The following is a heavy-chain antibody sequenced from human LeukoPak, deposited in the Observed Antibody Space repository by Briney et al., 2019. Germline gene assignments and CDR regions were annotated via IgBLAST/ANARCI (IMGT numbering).Heavy chain of an antibody. CDR1: GFTFSSYA. J-gene: IGHJ4*02. V-gene: IGHV3-23*01. Sequence: GGSLRLSCAASGFTFSSYAMSWVRQAPGKGLEWVSAISGSGGSTYYAASVKGQFTISRDNSRDTLYLQMNGLRAEDTAVYYCAKGPGSRRYLYWGQGTLVTVSS. D-gene: IGHD6-25*01. CDR2: ISGSGGST. CDR3: AKGPGSRRYLY.